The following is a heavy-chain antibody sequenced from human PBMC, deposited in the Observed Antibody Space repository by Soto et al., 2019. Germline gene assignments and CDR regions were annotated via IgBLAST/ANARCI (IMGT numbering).Heavy chain of an antibody. Sequence: EVQLLESGGGLVQPGGSLRLSCEASGFTFSSYLMRWVRQAPGKGLEWVSSIGAGGRDTYYPDSVKGRFTISRDNSRNTLYLQMNSLRAEDTAVYYCAKPMLASSPCSDLWGRGTLVTVSS. D-gene: IGHD2-2*01. CDR1: GFTFSSYL. V-gene: IGHV3-23*01. J-gene: IGHJ2*01. CDR2: IGAGGRDT. CDR3: AKPMLASSPCSDL.